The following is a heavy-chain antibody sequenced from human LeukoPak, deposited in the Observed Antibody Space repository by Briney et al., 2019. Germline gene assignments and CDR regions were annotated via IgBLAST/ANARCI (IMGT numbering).Heavy chain of an antibody. J-gene: IGHJ4*02. CDR3: AKEPLPPYDFWSGYWDY. CDR2: ISASDGDT. CDR1: GFTFSNYA. D-gene: IGHD3-3*01. Sequence: PGGSLRLSCAASGFTFSNYAMSWVRQAPGKGLEWVSVISASDGDTDYADSVKGRFTISRDNSKNTLYLQMNSLRAEDTAVYYCAKEPLPPYDFWSGYWDYWGQGTLVTVSS. V-gene: IGHV3-23*01.